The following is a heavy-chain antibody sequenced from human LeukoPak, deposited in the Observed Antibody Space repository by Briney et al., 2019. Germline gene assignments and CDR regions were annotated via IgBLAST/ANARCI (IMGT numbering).Heavy chain of an antibody. D-gene: IGHD3-22*01. CDR2: IYSGDSDA. V-gene: IGHV5-51*01. Sequence: GESLKISCKGSGYSFARYWIAWVRQMPGKGLEWMGIIYSGDSDARYSPSFQGQVTLSVDKSINTAYLQWSSLKASDTAMYYCARVWYDSSGYSAYYFDYWGQGTLVTVSS. CDR1: GYSFARYW. J-gene: IGHJ4*02. CDR3: ARVWYDSSGYSAYYFDY.